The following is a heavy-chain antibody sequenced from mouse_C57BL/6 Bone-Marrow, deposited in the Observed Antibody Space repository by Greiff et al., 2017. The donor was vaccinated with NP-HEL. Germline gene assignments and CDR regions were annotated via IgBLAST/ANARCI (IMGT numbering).Heavy chain of an antibody. CDR1: GFSLTSYG. Sequence: VMLVESGPGLVQPSQSLSITCTVSGFSLTSYGVHWVRQSPGKGLEWLGVIWRGGSTDYNAAFMSRLSITKDNSKSQVFFKMNSLQADDTAIYYCAKRRNYGSNFDVWGTGTTVTVSS. D-gene: IGHD1-1*01. J-gene: IGHJ1*03. CDR3: AKRRNYGSNFDV. V-gene: IGHV2-5*01. CDR2: IWRGGST.